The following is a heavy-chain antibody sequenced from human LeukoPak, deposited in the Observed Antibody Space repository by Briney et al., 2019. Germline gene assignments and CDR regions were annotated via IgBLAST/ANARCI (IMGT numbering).Heavy chain of an antibody. V-gene: IGHV3-23*01. J-gene: IGHJ6*02. CDR3: AKPMVRGVRYYYYYGMDV. CDR2: ISGSGGST. CDR1: GFTFSSYA. Sequence: GGSLRLSCAASGFTFSSYAMSWVRQAPGKGLEWVSAISGSGGSTYYADSVKGRFTISRDNSKNTLYLQMNSLRAEDTAVYYCAKPMVRGVRYYYYYGMDVWGQGTTVTVSS. D-gene: IGHD3-10*01.